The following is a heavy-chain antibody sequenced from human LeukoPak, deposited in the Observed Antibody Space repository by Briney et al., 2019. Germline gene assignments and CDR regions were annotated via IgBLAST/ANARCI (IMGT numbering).Heavy chain of an antibody. Sequence: PGGSLILSCEASGFSFSGYDMHWVRQATGKGLEWVSAIGSEGDTYYSDSVRGRFTLSRENAKNSLDLQMHSLRAGDTAVYYCARSPSYSSSWYALDSWGQGTLVTVSS. V-gene: IGHV3-13*01. CDR2: IGSEGDT. CDR1: GFSFSGYD. CDR3: ARSPSYSSSWYALDS. J-gene: IGHJ4*02. D-gene: IGHD6-13*01.